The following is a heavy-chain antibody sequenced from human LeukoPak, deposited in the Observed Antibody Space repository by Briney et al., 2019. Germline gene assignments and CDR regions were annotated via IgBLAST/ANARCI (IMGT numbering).Heavy chain of an antibody. Sequence: ASVKVSCKASGDTFTSYDIKWVRQATGQGLEWMGWMNPHSGNTGYAQKFQGRVTMTRNTSISTAYMELSSLRSEDTAVYYCARADTMIASWFYYYYGMDVWGQGTTVTVSS. CDR1: GDTFTSYD. CDR3: ARADTMIASWFYYYYGMDV. CDR2: MNPHSGNT. V-gene: IGHV1-8*01. D-gene: IGHD3-22*01. J-gene: IGHJ6*02.